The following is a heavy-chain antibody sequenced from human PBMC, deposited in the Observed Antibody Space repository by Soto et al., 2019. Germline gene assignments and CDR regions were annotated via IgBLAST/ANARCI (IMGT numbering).Heavy chain of an antibody. CDR2: IYSSGST. J-gene: IGHJ6*02. D-gene: IGHD2-2*02. CDR1: GFTVSSNY. Sequence: GGSMRLSCAASGFTVSSNYMSWVRQAPGKGLEWVSVIYSSGSTYYADSVKGRFTISRDNSKNTLYLQMNSLRAEDTAVYYCARDAAVVPAAIHYYYGMDVWGQGTTVTVSS. V-gene: IGHV3-53*01. CDR3: ARDAAVVPAAIHYYYGMDV.